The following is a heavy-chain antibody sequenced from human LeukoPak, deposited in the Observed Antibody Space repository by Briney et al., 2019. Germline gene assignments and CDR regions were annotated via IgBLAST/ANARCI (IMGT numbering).Heavy chain of an antibody. CDR1: GFTFSSYA. J-gene: IGHJ4*02. V-gene: IGHV3-23*01. D-gene: IGHD6-13*01. Sequence: GGSLRLSCAASGFTFSSYAMSWVRQAPGKGLEWVSAISGSGGSTYYADSVKGRFTISRDNPKNTLYLQMNSLRAEDTAVYYCAKVKPHSSSWYKVSYFDYWGQGTLVTVSS. CDR3: AKVKPHSSSWYKVSYFDY. CDR2: ISGSGGST.